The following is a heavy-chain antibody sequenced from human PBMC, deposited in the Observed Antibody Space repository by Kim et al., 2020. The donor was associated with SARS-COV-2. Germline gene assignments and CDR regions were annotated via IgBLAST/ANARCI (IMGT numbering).Heavy chain of an antibody. CDR1: GFTFGDYA. CDR3: TRAAYSGYDSRDY. J-gene: IGHJ4*02. CDR2: IRSKAYGGTT. D-gene: IGHD5-12*01. Sequence: GGSLRLSCTASGFTFGDYAMSWVRQAPGKGLEWVGFIRSKAYGGTTEYAASVKGRFTISRDDSKSIAYPQMNRLKTEDTAVYYCTRAAYSGYDSRDYWGQGTLVTVSS. V-gene: IGHV3-49*04.